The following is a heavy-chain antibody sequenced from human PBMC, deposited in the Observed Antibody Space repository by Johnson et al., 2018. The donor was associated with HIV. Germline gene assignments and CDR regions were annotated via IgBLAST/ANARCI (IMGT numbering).Heavy chain of an antibody. J-gene: IGHJ3*02. CDR2: IHWNGGST. V-gene: IGHV3-20*04. Sequence: VESGGRAVRPGGSLRLSCVASGFTFDDYGMSWVHQAPGKGLEWVSGIHWNGGSTGYAESVKGRFTISRDNAKNSLYLQMNSLRAEDTALYYCSRDTYSCDAWDIWGQGTVVTVSS. D-gene: IGHD4-11*01. CDR3: SRDTYSCDAWDI. CDR1: GFTFDDYG.